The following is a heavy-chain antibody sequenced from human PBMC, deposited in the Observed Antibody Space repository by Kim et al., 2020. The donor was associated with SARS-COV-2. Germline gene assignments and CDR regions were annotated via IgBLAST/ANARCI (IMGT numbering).Heavy chain of an antibody. CDR2: IYYSGST. D-gene: IGHD1-26*01. CDR3: ARLSSWHSHWFDP. CDR1: GGSISSSSYY. J-gene: IGHJ5*02. V-gene: IGHV4-39*01. Sequence: SETLSLTCTVSGGSISSSSYYWGWIRQPPGKGLEWIGSIYYSGSTYYNPSLKSRVTISVDTSKNQFSLKLSSVTAADTAVYYCARLSSWHSHWFDPWGQGTPVTGSS.